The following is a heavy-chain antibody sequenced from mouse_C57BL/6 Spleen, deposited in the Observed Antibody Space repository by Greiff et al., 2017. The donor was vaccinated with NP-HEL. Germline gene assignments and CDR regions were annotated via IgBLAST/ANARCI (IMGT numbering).Heavy chain of an antibody. V-gene: IGHV1-85*01. D-gene: IGHD1-1*01. CDR1: GYTFTSYD. Sequence: QVQLQQSGPELVKPGASVKLSCKASGYTFTSYDINWVKQRPGQGLEWIGWIYPRDGSTKYNEKFKGKATLTVDTSSSTAYMERHSLTSEDSAVYFCARGDYYGSSYWYFDVWGTGTTVTVSS. CDR3: ARGDYYGSSYWYFDV. J-gene: IGHJ1*03. CDR2: IYPRDGST.